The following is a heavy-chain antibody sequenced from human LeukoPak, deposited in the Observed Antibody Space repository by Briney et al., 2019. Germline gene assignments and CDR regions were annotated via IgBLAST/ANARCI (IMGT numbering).Heavy chain of an antibody. CDR3: ARLAPGISAGIDY. D-gene: IGHD6-13*01. V-gene: IGHV3-21*01. CDR1: GFTFSSYS. J-gene: IGHJ4*02. CDR2: ISSSSSYI. Sequence: PGGSLRLSCAASGFTFSSYSMNWVRQAPGKGLEWVSSISSSSSYIYYADSVKGRFTISRDNAKNSLYLQMNSLRAEDTAVYYCARLAPGISAGIDYWGQGTLVSVSS.